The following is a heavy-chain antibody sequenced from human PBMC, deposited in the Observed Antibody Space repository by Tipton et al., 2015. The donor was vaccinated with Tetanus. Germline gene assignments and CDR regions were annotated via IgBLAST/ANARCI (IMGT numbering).Heavy chain of an antibody. CDR2: ISAGGGST. CDR1: GFIFGTYA. J-gene: IGHJ4*02. V-gene: IGHV3-23*01. D-gene: IGHD6-25*01. CDR3: ASGSTLDY. Sequence: SLRLSCAGFGFIFGTYAMSWVRQAPGKGLEWVSSISAGGGSTYYADSVEGRFTISRDNSKNTLYLQMNTLRADDTAVYYCASGSTLDYRGQGTVVTVSS.